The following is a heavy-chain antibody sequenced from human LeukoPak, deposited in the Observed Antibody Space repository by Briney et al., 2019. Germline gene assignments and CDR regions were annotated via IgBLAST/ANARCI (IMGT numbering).Heavy chain of an antibody. D-gene: IGHD3-3*01. CDR1: GFTFTSSA. CDR2: IVVGSGNT. J-gene: IGHJ4*02. V-gene: IGHV1-58*02. Sequence: VASAKVSCKASGFTFTSSAMQWVRQARGQRLEWIGWIVVGSGNTNYAQKFQERVTITRDMSTSTAYMELSSLRSEDTAVYYCAATYDFWSGDAYYFDYWGQGTLVTVSS. CDR3: AATYDFWSGDAYYFDY.